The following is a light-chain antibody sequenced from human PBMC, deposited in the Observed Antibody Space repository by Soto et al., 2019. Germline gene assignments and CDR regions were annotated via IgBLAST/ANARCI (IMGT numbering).Light chain of an antibody. Sequence: EVVMTHYPATLSVSPGAGATLTYRSRQGLDNPLTWYPPQPHQTHRHINYDTSTRATGVPARLSGSRCGTEFTLTINSLQSEDFAVYYCQRYNNWPLTFGGGTKV. J-gene: IGKJ4*01. CDR1: QGLDNP. V-gene: IGKV3-15*01. CDR2: DTS. CDR3: QRYNNWPLT.